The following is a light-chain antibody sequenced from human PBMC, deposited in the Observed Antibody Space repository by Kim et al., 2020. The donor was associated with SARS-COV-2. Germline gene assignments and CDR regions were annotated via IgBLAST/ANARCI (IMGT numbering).Light chain of an antibody. Sequence: SRGERATLSCRASQSLSGNFLAWYQHKPGQTPRIIMYGASTRATGIPDRFSASGSGTDFTLTISGLEPGDFAVYYCHQYGSSPPYSFGQGTKLEI. J-gene: IGKJ2*03. CDR2: GAS. V-gene: IGKV3-20*01. CDR3: HQYGSSPPYS. CDR1: QSLSGNF.